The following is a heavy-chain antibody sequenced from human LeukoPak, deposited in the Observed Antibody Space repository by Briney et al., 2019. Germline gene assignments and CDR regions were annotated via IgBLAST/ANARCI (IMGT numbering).Heavy chain of an antibody. Sequence: ASVKVSCKASGYTFPNYGINWVRQAPGQGLERMGWISAYGNTNYAEQIQGSVIMSTDTATTTVYMELRSLRSDDTAVYYCARDRTDDDSSDYWGQGTLVTVSS. V-gene: IGHV1-18*01. CDR1: GYTFPNYG. CDR3: ARDRTDDDSSDY. J-gene: IGHJ4*02. CDR2: ISAYGNT. D-gene: IGHD2-8*02.